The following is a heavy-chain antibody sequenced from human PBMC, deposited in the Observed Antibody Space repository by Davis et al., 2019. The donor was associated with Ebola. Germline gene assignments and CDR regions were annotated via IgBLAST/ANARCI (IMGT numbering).Heavy chain of an antibody. CDR2: IKQDGSEK. D-gene: IGHD4-17*01. CDR3: ARHDYGDYRLFDY. CDR1: GFTFSSYW. J-gene: IGHJ4*02. V-gene: IGHV3-7*01. Sequence: GESLKTSCAASGFTFSSYWMSWVRQAPGKGLEWVANIKQDGSEKYYVDSVKGRFTISRDSAKNSLYLQMNSLGAEDTAVYSCARHDYGDYRLFDYWGQGTLVTVSS.